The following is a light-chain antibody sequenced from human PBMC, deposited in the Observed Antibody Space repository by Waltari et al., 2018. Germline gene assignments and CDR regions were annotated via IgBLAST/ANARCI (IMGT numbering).Light chain of an antibody. CDR2: EAS. CDR1: EDITNY. V-gene: IGKV1-33*01. J-gene: IGKJ5*01. CDR3: QQYHDLPT. Sequence: DIQMTQSPSSLSASVGDRVTITCQATEDITNYLNWYQQKPGKAPKLLIYEASNLETGVPSRFSGSGSWTDFTFAISSLQPEEVATYYCQQYHDLPTFGQGTRLEIK.